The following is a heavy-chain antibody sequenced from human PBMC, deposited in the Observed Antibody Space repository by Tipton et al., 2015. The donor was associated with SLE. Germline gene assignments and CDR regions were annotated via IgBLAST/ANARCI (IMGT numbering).Heavy chain of an antibody. CDR1: GGSINSSGY. CDR3: ARDRGVCWYFDL. CDR2: IYSSGST. D-gene: IGHD5/OR15-5a*01. V-gene: IGHV4-31*03. J-gene: IGHJ2*01. Sequence: TLSLTCTVSGGSINSSGYWSWIRQHPGKGLEWIGHIYSSGSTYYNPSLKSRITISLDTSKNQFSLKLSSVTAADTAVYYCARDRGVCWYFDLWGRGTLVTVSS.